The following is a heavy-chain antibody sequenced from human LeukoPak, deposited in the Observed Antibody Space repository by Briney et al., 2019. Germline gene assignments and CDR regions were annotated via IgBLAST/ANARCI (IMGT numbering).Heavy chain of an antibody. D-gene: IGHD3-10*01. CDR2: IYYSGST. J-gene: IGHJ4*02. V-gene: IGHV4-39*07. Sequence: SETLSLTCTVSGGSISSSSYYWGWIRQPPGKGLEWIGSIYYSGSTYYNPSLKSRVTISVDTSKNQFSLKLSSVTAADTAVYYCASLGGVYGSGKLLEIDYWGQGTLVTVSS. CDR3: ASLGGVYGSGKLLEIDY. CDR1: GGSISSSSYY.